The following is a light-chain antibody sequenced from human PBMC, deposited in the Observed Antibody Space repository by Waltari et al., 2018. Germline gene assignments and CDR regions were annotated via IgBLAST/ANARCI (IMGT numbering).Light chain of an antibody. CDR3: VLYMGSGISV. CDR1: SGSVSTSYY. CDR2: STN. J-gene: IGLJ3*02. V-gene: IGLV8-61*01. Sequence: QTVVTQEPSFSVSPGGTVTLTCGLSSGSVSTSYYPSWYQQTPGQAPRTLIYSTNTRSSGVPERVSGSILGNKAALTITGAQADDESDYYCVLYMGSGISVFGGGTKLTVL.